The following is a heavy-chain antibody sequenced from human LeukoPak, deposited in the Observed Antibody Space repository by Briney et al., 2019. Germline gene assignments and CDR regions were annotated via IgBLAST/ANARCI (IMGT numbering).Heavy chain of an antibody. J-gene: IGHJ5*02. D-gene: IGHD2-2*02. Sequence: GGSLRLSCAASGFTFSSYAMHWVRQAPGKGLEWVAVISYDGSNKYYADSVKGRFTISRDNSKNTLYLQMNSLRAEDTAVYYCARDPVPAAIIPWSPPGGRGPLVTVSS. V-gene: IGHV3-30-3*01. CDR1: GFTFSSYA. CDR2: ISYDGSNK. CDR3: ARDPVPAAIIPWSPP.